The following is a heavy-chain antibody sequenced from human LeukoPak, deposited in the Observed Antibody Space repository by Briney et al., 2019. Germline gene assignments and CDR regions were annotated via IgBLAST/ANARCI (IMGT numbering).Heavy chain of an antibody. Sequence: AASVKVSCKASGYTFTGYYMHWVRQAPGQGLEWMGWINPNSGGTNYAQKFQGWVTMTRDTSISTAYMELSSLRSEDTAVYYCAREWGLESSGYYYAYWGQGTLVTVSS. V-gene: IGHV1-2*04. CDR2: INPNSGGT. D-gene: IGHD3-22*01. CDR1: GYTFTGYY. J-gene: IGHJ4*02. CDR3: AREWGLESSGYYYAY.